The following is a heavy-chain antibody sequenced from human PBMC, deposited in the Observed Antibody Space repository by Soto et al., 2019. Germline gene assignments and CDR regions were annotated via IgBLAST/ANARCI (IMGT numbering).Heavy chain of an antibody. J-gene: IGHJ4*02. V-gene: IGHV1-18*01. CDR1: GYTFTSYG. CDR2: INAYNGNT. CDR3: ARVQHQRRYYDSTGWTYDYDY. D-gene: IGHD3-22*01. Sequence: ASVKVSCKASGYTFTSYGISWVRQAPGQGLEWMGWINAYNGNTNYAQMLQGRVTMTTDTSTSTAYMELRSLRSDDTAVYYCARVQHQRRYYDSTGWTYDYDYWGQGTLVTVYS.